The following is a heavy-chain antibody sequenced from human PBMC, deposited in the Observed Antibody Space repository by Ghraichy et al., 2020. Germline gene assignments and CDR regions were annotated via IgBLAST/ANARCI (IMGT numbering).Heavy chain of an antibody. CDR3: ARDRDTAMVTFDY. CDR2: INHSGST. Sequence: SETLSLTCAAYGGSFSGYYWSWIRQPPGKGLEWIGEINHSGSTNYNPSLKSRVTISVDTSKNQFSLKLSSVTAADTAVYYCARDRDTAMVTFDYWGQGTLVTASS. V-gene: IGHV4-34*01. D-gene: IGHD5-18*01. J-gene: IGHJ4*02. CDR1: GGSFSGYY.